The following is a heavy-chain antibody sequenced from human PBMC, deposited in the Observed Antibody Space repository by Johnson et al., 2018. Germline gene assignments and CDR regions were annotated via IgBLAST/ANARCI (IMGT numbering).Heavy chain of an antibody. J-gene: IGHJ3*02. Sequence: QVQLVQSGGGVVQPGRSLRLSCAASGFTFSSYGMHWVRQAPGKGLEWVAVILYDGSSKYYADSVKGRFTISRDNSKNTLYLQRNSLRAEDTAVYYCATSYSSSLLNDAFDIWGQGTMVTVSS. V-gene: IGHV3-30*03. CDR1: GFTFSSYG. D-gene: IGHD6-13*01. CDR3: ATSYSSSLLNDAFDI. CDR2: ILYDGSSK.